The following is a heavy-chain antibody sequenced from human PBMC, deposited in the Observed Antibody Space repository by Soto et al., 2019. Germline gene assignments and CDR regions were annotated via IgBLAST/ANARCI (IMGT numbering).Heavy chain of an antibody. CDR3: ARDSYVLRFLEWLPSPDY. CDR1: GFTFSSYS. J-gene: IGHJ4*02. D-gene: IGHD3-3*01. Sequence: EVQLVESGGGLVKPGGSLRLSCAASGFTFSSYSMNWVRQAPGQGLEWVSSISSSSSYIYYADSVKGRFTISRDNAKNSLYLQMNSLRAEDTAVYYCARDSYVLRFLEWLPSPDYWGQGTLVTVSS. CDR2: ISSSSSYI. V-gene: IGHV3-21*01.